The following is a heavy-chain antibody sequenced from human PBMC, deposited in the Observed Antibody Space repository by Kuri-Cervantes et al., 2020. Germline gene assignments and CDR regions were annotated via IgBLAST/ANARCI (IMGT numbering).Heavy chain of an antibody. V-gene: IGHV4-59*12. J-gene: IGHJ4*02. Sequence: GSLRLSCTVSGGSISSYYWSWIRQPPGKGLEWIGYIYYSGSTNYNPSLKSRVTISVDTSKNQFSLRLSSVTAADTAVYYCARESYYYGSGNYFDYWGQGTLVTISS. D-gene: IGHD3-10*01. CDR3: ARESYYYGSGNYFDY. CDR2: IYYSGST. CDR1: GGSISSYY.